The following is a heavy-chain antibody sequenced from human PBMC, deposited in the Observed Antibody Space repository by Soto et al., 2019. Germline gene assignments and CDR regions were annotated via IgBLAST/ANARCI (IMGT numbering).Heavy chain of an antibody. J-gene: IGHJ4*02. CDR3: AVSLKGGKGVGGAYYFDQ. CDR1: GFSFNTYA. D-gene: IGHD3-16*01. Sequence: EVQLLEPGGDLVQPGGSLRLSCAASGFSFNTYAMTWVRQAPGTGLEWVSTISGSGDSVYSADSAKGRFTTSRDNSKYTLDLQMNSLRVEDTAVYFCAVSLKGGKGVGGAYYFDQWGQGTVVTVSS. CDR2: ISGSGDSV. V-gene: IGHV3-23*01.